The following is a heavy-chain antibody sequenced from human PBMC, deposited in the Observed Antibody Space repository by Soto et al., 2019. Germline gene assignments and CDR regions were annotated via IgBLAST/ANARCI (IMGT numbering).Heavy chain of an antibody. J-gene: IGHJ3*02. CDR1: GFTLNRFW. CDR3: ARDEDYFDGTLWYAGYDM. D-gene: IGHD3-9*01. Sequence: GGSLRLSCKASGFTLNRFWMNWVRQAPGKGLEWVANIKFDGSQKSYVDSVKGRFTISRDNAENSLHLQMDSLRAEDTGVYYCARDEDYFDGTLWYAGYDMWGRGPMVPV. CDR2: IKFDGSQK. V-gene: IGHV3-7*03.